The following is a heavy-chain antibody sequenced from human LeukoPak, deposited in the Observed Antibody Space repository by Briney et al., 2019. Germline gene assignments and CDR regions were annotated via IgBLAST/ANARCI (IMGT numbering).Heavy chain of an antibody. CDR2: TSSSGGTI. V-gene: IGHV3-48*04. D-gene: IGHD2-2*01. Sequence: GGSLRLSCAASGFTFSSYSMNWVRQAPGKGLEWVSYTSSSGGTIYYADSVKGRFTISRDNAKNSLYLQMNSLRAEDTAVYYCAREGERGYQLLYYYYMDVWGKGTTVTVSS. J-gene: IGHJ6*03. CDR1: GFTFSSYS. CDR3: AREGERGYQLLYYYYMDV.